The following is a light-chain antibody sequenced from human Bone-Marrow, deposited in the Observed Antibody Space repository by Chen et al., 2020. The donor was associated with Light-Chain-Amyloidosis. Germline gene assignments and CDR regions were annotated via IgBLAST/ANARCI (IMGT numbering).Light chain of an antibody. J-gene: IGLJ2*01. V-gene: IGLV1-40*01. CDR1: SSTIGAGYN. CDR2: ENN. CDR3: QSFDGTLRDAVV. Sequence: QSVLAQPPAVSGAPGQTGTISCTGSSSTIGAGYNVHWYQQLPGTVHNLLIYENNTRPSGPPDRCAGSRSGTSTSLSITGLQAHDEADYYSQSFDGTLRDAVVFGGGTTLTVL.